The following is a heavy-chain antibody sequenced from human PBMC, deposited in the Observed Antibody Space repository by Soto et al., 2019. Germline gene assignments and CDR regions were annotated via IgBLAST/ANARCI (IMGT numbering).Heavy chain of an antibody. D-gene: IGHD1-26*01. Sequence: GGSLRLSCAASGFTFGSYEMHWVRQTPGKGLEWVAIISYDGSNKYYADSVKGRFTFSRDNSKNMLFLQMNSLRAEDAAVYYCVRRSTLSYHGMDVWGQGTTVTVSS. CDR1: GFTFGSYE. CDR2: ISYDGSNK. V-gene: IGHV3-30-3*01. CDR3: VRRSTLSYHGMDV. J-gene: IGHJ6*02.